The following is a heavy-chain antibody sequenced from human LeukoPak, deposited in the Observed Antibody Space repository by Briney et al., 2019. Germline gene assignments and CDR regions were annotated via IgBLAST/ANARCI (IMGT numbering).Heavy chain of an antibody. Sequence: SETLSLTCTVSGDSISTYYWTWIRQPAGKGLEWIGRVYASGTPHYNSSLKSRVTISVDTSKNQFSLKLSSVTAADTAVYYCAREPPDPYYGSGSGWFDPWGQGTLVTVSS. CDR1: GDSISTYY. CDR2: VYASGTP. V-gene: IGHV4-4*07. J-gene: IGHJ5*02. D-gene: IGHD3-10*01. CDR3: AREPPDPYYGSGSGWFDP.